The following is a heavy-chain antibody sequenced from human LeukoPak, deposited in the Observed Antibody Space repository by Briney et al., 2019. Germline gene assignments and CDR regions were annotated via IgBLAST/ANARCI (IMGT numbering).Heavy chain of an antibody. J-gene: IGHJ4*01. CDR3: ARDRVGGDLTGVSLY. D-gene: IGHD4-17*01. CDR1: GYPFDNFG. Sequence: ASVKVSCKASGYPFDNFGLTWVRQAPGQGLEWLGWISAYNGNTHYAQKFRGRLTLTTETSTSTAYLELRSLKSDDTAVYYCARDRVGGDLTGVSLYWGQGTLVTVSS. CDR2: ISAYNGNT. V-gene: IGHV1-18*01.